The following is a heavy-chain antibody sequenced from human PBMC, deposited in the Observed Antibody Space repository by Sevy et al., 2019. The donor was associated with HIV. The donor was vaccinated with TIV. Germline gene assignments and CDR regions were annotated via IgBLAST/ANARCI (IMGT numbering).Heavy chain of an antibody. CDR3: ARDPIAVAPYFDN. Sequence: SDTLSLTCSVSGGSISSYYCSWIRQSPGKGLEWIGYVYYSGNTNYNPSLKSRVTISIDTSKNQFSLKLRSVTAADTAVYYCARDPIAVAPYFDNWGQGTLVTVSS. CDR2: VYYSGNT. D-gene: IGHD6-19*01. V-gene: IGHV4-59*01. CDR1: GGSISSYY. J-gene: IGHJ4*02.